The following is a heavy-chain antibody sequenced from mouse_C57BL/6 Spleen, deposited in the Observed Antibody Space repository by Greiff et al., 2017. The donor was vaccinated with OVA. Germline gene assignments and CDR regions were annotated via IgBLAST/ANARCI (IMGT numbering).Heavy chain of an antibody. CDR1: GYAFSSSW. CDR2: IYPGGGGT. V-gene: IGHV1-82*01. CDR3: ARKGLRDLYYAMDY. Sequence: VKLVESGPELVKPGASVKISCKASGYAFSSSWMNWVKQRPGQGLEWIGRIYPGGGGTNYNGKFKGKATLTADKSSSTAYMQLSSLTSEDSAVYFCARKGLRDLYYAMDYWGQGTSVTVSS. J-gene: IGHJ4*01. D-gene: IGHD2-2*01.